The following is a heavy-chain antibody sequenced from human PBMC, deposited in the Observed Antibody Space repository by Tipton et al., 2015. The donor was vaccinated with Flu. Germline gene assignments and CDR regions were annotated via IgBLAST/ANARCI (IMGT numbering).Heavy chain of an antibody. V-gene: IGHV4-34*01. CDR2: VSRSGST. J-gene: IGHJ5*02. D-gene: IGHD4-11*01. CDR1: GGSFSGYY. Sequence: TLSLTCAVYGGSFSGYYWGWIRQFPGKGLEWIGTVSRSGSTVYNPSLTSRVTISIDRSKNQFSLNLKSVTAADMAVYYCARRDYSNYVSDPKSWFDPWGQGTLVAVSS. CDR3: ARRDYSNYVSDPKSWFDP.